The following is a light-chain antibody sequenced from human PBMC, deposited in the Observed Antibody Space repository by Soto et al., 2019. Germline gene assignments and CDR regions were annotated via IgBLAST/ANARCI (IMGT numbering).Light chain of an antibody. V-gene: IGLV2-8*01. CDR3: SSYAGSNIL. CDR1: SSDVGGYDY. CDR2: EVN. J-gene: IGLJ2*01. Sequence: QSVLTQPPSASGSPGQTVTISCTGTSSDVGGYDYVSWYQQHPGKAPKLMIYEVNKRPSGVPGRFSGSKSGNTASLTVSGLQAEDEADYYCSSYAGSNILFGGGTKLTVL.